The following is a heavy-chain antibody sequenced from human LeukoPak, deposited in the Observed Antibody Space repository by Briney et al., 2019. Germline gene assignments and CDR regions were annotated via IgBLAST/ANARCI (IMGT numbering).Heavy chain of an antibody. CDR1: GYTFTSYD. J-gene: IGHJ4*02. CDR3: ARAGGGSGYYNYYFDY. CDR2: MNPNSGNT. V-gene: IGHV1-8*01. Sequence: ASVKVSCKASGYTFTSYDINWVRQATGQGLEWMGWMNPNSGNTGYAQKFQGRVTMTRDTSTSTVYMELSSLRSEDTAVYYCARAGGGSGYYNYYFDYWGQGTLVTVSS. D-gene: IGHD3-3*01.